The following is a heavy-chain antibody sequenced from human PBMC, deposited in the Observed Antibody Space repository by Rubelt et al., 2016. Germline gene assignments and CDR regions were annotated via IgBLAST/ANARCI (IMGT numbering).Heavy chain of an antibody. J-gene: IGHJ3*02. CDR2: MNPNSGNT. Sequence: QVQLVQSGSELKKPGASVKVSCKASGYTFTSYAMNWVRQAPGQGLEWMGWMNPNSGNTGFAQKCKGRGTMTRNTYISTAYMELSSLRSEDTAVYYCARGMTMLDAFDIWGQGTMVTVSS. CDR3: ARGMTMLDAFDI. D-gene: IGHD4/OR15-4a*01. V-gene: IGHV1-8*02. CDR1: GYTFTSYA.